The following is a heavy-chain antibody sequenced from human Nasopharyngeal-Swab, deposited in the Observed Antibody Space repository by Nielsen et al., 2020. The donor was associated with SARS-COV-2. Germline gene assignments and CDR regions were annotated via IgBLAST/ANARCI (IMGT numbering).Heavy chain of an antibody. CDR3: ARGLGGGYDVFDY. Sequence: SETLSLTCTVSGGSISSYYWSWIRQPPGKGLEWIGYIYYSGSTNYNLSLKSRVTISVDTSKNQFSLKLSSVTAADTAVYYCARGLGGGYDVFDYWGQGTLVTVSS. CDR1: GGSISSYY. D-gene: IGHD5-12*01. V-gene: IGHV4-59*01. CDR2: IYYSGST. J-gene: IGHJ4*02.